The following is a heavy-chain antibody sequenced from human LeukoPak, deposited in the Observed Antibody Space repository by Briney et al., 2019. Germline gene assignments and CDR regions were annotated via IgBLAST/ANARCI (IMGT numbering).Heavy chain of an antibody. V-gene: IGHV3-33*06. CDR1: GFTFSSYG. D-gene: IGHD6-13*01. CDR2: IWYDGSKK. CDR3: AKASSSSWYVLGN. J-gene: IGHJ4*02. Sequence: PGGSLRLSCAASGFTFSSYGMHWVRQAPGKGLEWVAVIWYDGSKKYYADSVKGRFTISRDNSKNTLYLQMDSLRAEDTAVYYCAKASSSSWYVLGNWGQGTLVTVSS.